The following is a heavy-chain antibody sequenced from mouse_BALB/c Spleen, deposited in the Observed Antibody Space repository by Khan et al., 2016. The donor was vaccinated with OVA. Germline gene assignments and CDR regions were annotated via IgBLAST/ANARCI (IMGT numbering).Heavy chain of an antibody. Sequence: QIQLVQSGPELKKPGETVKISCKASGYTFTNYGMNWAKQAPGKGLKWMGWINTYTGEPTYADDFKGRFAFSLETSDSTAYLQINNLKNEDTATYFCARVGYSGTMDYWGQGTSVTVSS. CDR2: INTYTGEP. CDR3: ARVGYSGTMDY. D-gene: IGHD2-14*01. V-gene: IGHV9-3-1*01. CDR1: GYTFTNYG. J-gene: IGHJ4*01.